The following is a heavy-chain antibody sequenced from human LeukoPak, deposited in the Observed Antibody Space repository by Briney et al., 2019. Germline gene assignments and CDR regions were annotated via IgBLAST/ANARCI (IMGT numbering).Heavy chain of an antibody. CDR3: ARQWLVGYFDY. CDR2: INAGNGNT. D-gene: IGHD6-19*01. CDR1: GYTFTSYA. J-gene: IGHJ4*02. Sequence: RASVTVSCKASGYTFTSYAMHWVRQAPGQRLEWMGWINAGNGNTKYSQKFQGRVTITRDTSASTAYMELSSLRSEDTAVYYCARQWLVGYFDYWGQGTLVTVSS. V-gene: IGHV1-3*01.